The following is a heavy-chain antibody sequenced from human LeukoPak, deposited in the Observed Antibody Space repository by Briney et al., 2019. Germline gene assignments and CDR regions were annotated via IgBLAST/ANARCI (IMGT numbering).Heavy chain of an antibody. D-gene: IGHD5-12*01. Sequence: PGGSLRLSCAASGFALSSHWMTWVRQVPGRGPEWVANVNRDGSETYYLDSVKGRFTISKDNAKNSLYLQMNSLRAEDTAVYYCARDDSGYDLDYWGQGTLVTVSS. J-gene: IGHJ4*02. CDR3: ARDDSGYDLDY. CDR1: GFALSSHW. V-gene: IGHV3-7*01. CDR2: VNRDGSET.